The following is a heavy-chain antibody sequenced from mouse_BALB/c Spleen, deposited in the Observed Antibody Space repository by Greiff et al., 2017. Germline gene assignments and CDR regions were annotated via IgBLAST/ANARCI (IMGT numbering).Heavy chain of an antibody. CDR1: GFNIKDTY. Sequence: EVKVVESGAELVKPGASVKLSCTASGFNIKDTYMHWVKQRPEQGLEWIGRIDPANGNTKYDPKFQGKATITADTSSNTAYLQLSSLTSEDTAVYYCAREGTFYYAMDYWGQGTSVTVSS. V-gene: IGHV14-3*02. J-gene: IGHJ4*01. D-gene: IGHD3-1*01. CDR3: AREGTFYYAMDY. CDR2: IDPANGNT.